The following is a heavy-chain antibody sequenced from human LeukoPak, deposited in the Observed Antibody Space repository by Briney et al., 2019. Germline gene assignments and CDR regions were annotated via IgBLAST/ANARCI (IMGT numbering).Heavy chain of an antibody. D-gene: IGHD6-13*01. CDR2: IWYDGSNK. J-gene: IGHJ4*02. V-gene: IGHV3-33*01. CDR3: VRDRDSSSWFPHFDY. Sequence: GGSLRLSCAASGFTFSSYGMHWVRQAPGKGLEWVAVIWYDGSNKYYADSVKGRFTISRDNSKNTLYLQMNSLRAEDTAVYYCVRDRDSSSWFPHFDYWGQGTLVTVSS. CDR1: GFTFSSYG.